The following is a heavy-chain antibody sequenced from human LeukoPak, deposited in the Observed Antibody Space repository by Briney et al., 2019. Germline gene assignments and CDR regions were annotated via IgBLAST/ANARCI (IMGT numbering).Heavy chain of an antibody. CDR3: ARDSPPAGTDY. D-gene: IGHD2-2*01. V-gene: IGHV4-30-4*01. J-gene: IGHJ4*02. Sequence: SETLSLTCTVSGGSISSGDYYWSWIRQPPGKGLEWIGYIYYSGSTYYNPSLKSRVTISVDTSKNQFSLKLSSVTAADTAVYYRARDSPPAGTDYWGQGTLVTVSS. CDR2: IYYSGST. CDR1: GGSISSGDYY.